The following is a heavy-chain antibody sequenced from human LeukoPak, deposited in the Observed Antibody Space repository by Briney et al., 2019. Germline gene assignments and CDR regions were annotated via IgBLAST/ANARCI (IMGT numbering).Heavy chain of an antibody. D-gene: IGHD4-17*01. Sequence: GGSLRLSCEVSGFTFSRHWMGWVRQAPGKGLEWVASVKQDGRQYYVDSVKGRFIISRDNAKSSLDLQIENLRVEDTAIYFCARGPDYGDRLDYFDYWSQGTLVTVSS. J-gene: IGHJ4*02. V-gene: IGHV3-7*01. CDR3: ARGPDYGDRLDYFDY. CDR2: VKQDGRQ. CDR1: GFTFSRHW.